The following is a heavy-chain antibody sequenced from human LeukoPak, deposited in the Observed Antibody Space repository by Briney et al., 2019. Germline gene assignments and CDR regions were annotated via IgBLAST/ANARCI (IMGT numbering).Heavy chain of an antibody. D-gene: IGHD6-19*01. Sequence: GGSLRLSCAASGFTFNSYAMSWVRQAPGKGLEWVSTISGGGGRTWYADSVKGRFTISRDNSKNTLYLQMNSLRAEDTAVYYCARHQYSSGWYYYFDYWGQGTLVTVSS. J-gene: IGHJ4*02. CDR3: ARHQYSSGWYYYFDY. V-gene: IGHV3-23*01. CDR2: ISGGGGRT. CDR1: GFTFNSYA.